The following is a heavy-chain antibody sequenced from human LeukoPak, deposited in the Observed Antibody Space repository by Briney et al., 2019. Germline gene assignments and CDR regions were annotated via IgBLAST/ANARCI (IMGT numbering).Heavy chain of an antibody. Sequence: SETLSLTCTVSGGSISSRSYDWGWIRQPPGKGLEWIGSICYSGSTYYNPSLKSRVTISVDTSKNQFSLKLSSVTAADTAVYYCASLLPWIKLWLGAFDIWGQGTMVTVSS. CDR1: GGSISSRSYD. CDR2: ICYSGST. CDR3: ASLLPWIKLWLGAFDI. D-gene: IGHD5-18*01. V-gene: IGHV4-39*01. J-gene: IGHJ3*02.